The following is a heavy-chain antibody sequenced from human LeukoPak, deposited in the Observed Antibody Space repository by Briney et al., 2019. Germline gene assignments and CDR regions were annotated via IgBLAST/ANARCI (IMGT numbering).Heavy chain of an antibody. CDR2: IKLDGSEK. V-gene: IGHV3-7*03. CDR3: ARDQYDTWSRRGNFDS. J-gene: IGHJ4*02. CDR1: GFTLSSRW. D-gene: IGHD3-3*01. Sequence: GGSLRLSRVVSGFTLSSRWMMWVRQAPGKGLEWVANIKLDGSEKNYVDSVKGRFTISRDNTKNSLYLQMNSLRVEDTAVFYCARDQYDTWSRRGNFDSWGQGTLVIVPS.